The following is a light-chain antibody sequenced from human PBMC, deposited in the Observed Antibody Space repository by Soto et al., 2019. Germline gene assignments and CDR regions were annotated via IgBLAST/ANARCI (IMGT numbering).Light chain of an antibody. CDR1: QSVSSN. J-gene: IGKJ1*01. Sequence: EIVLTQSPVTLSLSPGERVTLSCRARQSVSSNLAWYQRKPGQAPRLLIYGASVRATGIPARFSGSGSGTDFTLTISRLEPEDFAVYYCQQYGSSGTFGQGTKVDI. CDR2: GAS. V-gene: IGKV3-20*01. CDR3: QQYGSSGT.